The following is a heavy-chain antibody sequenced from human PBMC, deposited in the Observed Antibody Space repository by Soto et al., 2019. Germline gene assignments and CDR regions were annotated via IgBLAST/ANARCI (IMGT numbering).Heavy chain of an antibody. V-gene: IGHV1-46*01. CDR1: GDTFTDYY. CDR3: ARGGHVVVVTAALDY. Sequence: QVQLMQSGAEVKKPGASVKVSCKASGDTFTDYYIHWVRQAPGQGLDWMGTVNPSGGHTTYAQHFLGRVTMTRDTSTSTLYMERTSLTSDDTAIYYCARGGHVVVVTAALDYWGQGTLVTVSS. J-gene: IGHJ4*02. D-gene: IGHD2-21*02. CDR2: VNPSGGHT.